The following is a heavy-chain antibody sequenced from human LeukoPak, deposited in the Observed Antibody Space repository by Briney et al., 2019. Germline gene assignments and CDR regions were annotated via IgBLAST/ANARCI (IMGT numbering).Heavy chain of an antibody. CDR2: ISWNSRSI. V-gene: IGHV3-9*01. CDR1: GFTFDDYA. Sequence: GGSLRLSCAASGFTFDDYAMHWVRQAPGKGLEWVSGISWNSRSIGYADSVKGRFTISRDNAKNSLYLQMNSLRAEDTALYYCAKDMIGSSWYGGYYYYYGMDVWGQGTTVTVSS. CDR3: AKDMIGSSWYGGYYYYYGMDV. D-gene: IGHD6-13*01. J-gene: IGHJ6*02.